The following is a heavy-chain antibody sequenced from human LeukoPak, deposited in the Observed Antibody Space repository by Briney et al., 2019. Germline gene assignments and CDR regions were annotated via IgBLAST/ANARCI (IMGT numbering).Heavy chain of an antibody. CDR2: INPNDGDT. CDR1: GYTFTDYY. V-gene: IGHV1-2*02. CDR3: ARANFLYCSSSTCLFDY. Sequence: ASVKVSCTASGYTFTDYYMHWVRQAPGQGFECMGWINPNDGDTNYAQKFQGRVTLTRDTSISTAHMEVSRLRSDDTAVYYCARANFLYCSSSTCLFDYRGQGTLVTVSS. D-gene: IGHD2-2*01. J-gene: IGHJ4*02.